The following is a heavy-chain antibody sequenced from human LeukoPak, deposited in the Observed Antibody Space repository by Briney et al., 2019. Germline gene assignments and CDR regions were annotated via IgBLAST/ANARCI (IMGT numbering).Heavy chain of an antibody. Sequence: PGRSLRLSCAASGFTFSSYGMHWVRQAPGKGLEWVAVIWYDGSNKYYADSVKGRFTISGDNSKNTLYLQMNSLRAEDTAVYYCARDKYCSSTSCPIDYWGQGTLVTVSS. CDR3: ARDKYCSSTSCPIDY. V-gene: IGHV3-33*01. CDR1: GFTFSSYG. D-gene: IGHD2-2*01. CDR2: IWYDGSNK. J-gene: IGHJ4*02.